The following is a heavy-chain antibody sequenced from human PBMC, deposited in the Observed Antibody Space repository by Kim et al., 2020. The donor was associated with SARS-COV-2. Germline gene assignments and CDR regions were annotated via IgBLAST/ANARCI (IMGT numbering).Heavy chain of an antibody. CDR2: INPNSGGT. V-gene: IGHV1-2*02. D-gene: IGHD3-10*01. Sequence: ASVKVSCKASGYTFTGYYMHWVRQAPGQGLEWMGWINPNSGGTNYAQKFQGSVTMTRDTSISTAYMELSRLRSDDTAVYYCASPVYYGSGSYHGYWFDPWGHVSLVTVSS. J-gene: IGHJ5*02. CDR1: GYTFTGYY. CDR3: ASPVYYGSGSYHGYWFDP.